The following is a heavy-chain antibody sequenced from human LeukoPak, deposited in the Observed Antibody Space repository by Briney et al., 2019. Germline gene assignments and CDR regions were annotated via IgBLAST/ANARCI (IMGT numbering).Heavy chain of an antibody. D-gene: IGHD1-26*01. CDR2: INSDGSST. Sequence: PGGSLRLSCASSGFGFGNYWMHWVRQTPGEGLVWVSRINSDGSSTTYADSGKGRFTISRDNAKNTLYLQMNSLRAEDTAVYYCARGRRWDLLVSLIDASDIWGQGTMVTVSS. J-gene: IGHJ3*02. CDR1: GFGFGNYW. CDR3: ARGRRWDLLVSLIDASDI. V-gene: IGHV3-74*03.